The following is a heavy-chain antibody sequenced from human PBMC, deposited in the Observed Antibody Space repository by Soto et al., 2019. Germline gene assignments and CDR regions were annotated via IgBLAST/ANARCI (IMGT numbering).Heavy chain of an antibody. CDR1: GGSLSGYY. CDR3: ARGQPGLQFGISSA. J-gene: IGHJ5*02. CDR2: INHGGST. V-gene: IGHV4-34*01. Sequence: SETLSLTCAVYGGSLSGYYWSWIRQPPGKGLEWIGEINHGGSTTYNPSLKSRVTISIDTSKDQFSLNLSSVTAADTAEYYCARGQPGLQFGISSAWGRGTLVTVPS. D-gene: IGHD3-16*01.